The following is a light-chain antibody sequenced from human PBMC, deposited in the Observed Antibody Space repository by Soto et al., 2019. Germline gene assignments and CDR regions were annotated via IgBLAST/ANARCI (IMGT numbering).Light chain of an antibody. V-gene: IGKV1-39*01. CDR1: QTISNY. CDR3: QQSYSIPIFT. J-gene: IGKJ2*01. CDR2: AAS. Sequence: DIQMTQSPSSLSASLGDRVTITCRAGQTISNYLNWYQHKPGKAPKLLIYAASNLDRGVPATFSGSGSGTDFTLTISGLQPEDFATYFCQQSYSIPIFTFGQGTKVDIK.